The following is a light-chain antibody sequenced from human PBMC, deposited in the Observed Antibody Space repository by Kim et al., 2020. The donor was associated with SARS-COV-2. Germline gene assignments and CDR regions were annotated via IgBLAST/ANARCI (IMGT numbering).Light chain of an antibody. CDR1: QSVSTSY. CDR3: QQYGSSPPLT. CDR2: GAS. Sequence: PGEKPYLSCRASQSVSTSYVAWYQQKPGQAPRLLIYGASSRATGIPDRFSGSGSGTDFTLTISRLEPEDFAVYYCQQYGSSPPLTFGGGTKVDIK. J-gene: IGKJ4*01. V-gene: IGKV3-20*01.